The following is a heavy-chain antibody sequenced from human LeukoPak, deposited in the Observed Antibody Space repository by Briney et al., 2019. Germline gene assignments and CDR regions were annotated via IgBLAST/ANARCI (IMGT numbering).Heavy chain of an antibody. CDR2: ISGSGGST. Sequence: ETLSLTCTVSGGSISSYYWSWVRQAPGKGLEWVSAISGSGGSTYYADSVKGRFTISRDNSKNTLYLQMNSLRAEDTAVYYCAKGILRFLEWCFDYWGQGTLVTVSS. CDR3: AKGILRFLEWCFDY. J-gene: IGHJ4*02. V-gene: IGHV3-23*01. D-gene: IGHD3-3*01. CDR1: GGSISSYY.